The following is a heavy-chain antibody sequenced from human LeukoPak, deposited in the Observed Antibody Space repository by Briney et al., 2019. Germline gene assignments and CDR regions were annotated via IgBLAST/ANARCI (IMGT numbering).Heavy chain of an antibody. CDR3: ARASHRSHDTIYGMDV. CDR2: IYHSGST. CDR1: GYSISSGYY. J-gene: IGHJ6*02. D-gene: IGHD3-9*01. Sequence: SETLSLTCTVSGYSISSGYYWGWIRQPPGKGLEWIGGIYHSGSTYYNPSLKSRVTISVDTSKNQFSLKLSSVTAADTAVYYCARASHRSHDTIYGMDVWGQGTTVIVSS. V-gene: IGHV4-38-2*02.